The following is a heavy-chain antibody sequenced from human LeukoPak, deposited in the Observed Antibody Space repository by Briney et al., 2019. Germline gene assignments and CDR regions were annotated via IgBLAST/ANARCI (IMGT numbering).Heavy chain of an antibody. D-gene: IGHD1-26*01. Sequence: GASVKVSCKASGYTFTIYAMHWVRQAPGQRLEWMGWINAGNGNTKYLQKFQGRVTIARDTSASTAYMELSSLRSEDTAVYYCARGLGWELVDYWGQGTLVTVSS. J-gene: IGHJ4*02. CDR3: ARGLGWELVDY. V-gene: IGHV1-3*01. CDR2: INAGNGNT. CDR1: GYTFTIYA.